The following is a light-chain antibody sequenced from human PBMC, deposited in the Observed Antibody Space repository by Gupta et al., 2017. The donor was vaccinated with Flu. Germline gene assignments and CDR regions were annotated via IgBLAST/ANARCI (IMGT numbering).Light chain of an antibody. Sequence: QSALTQPASVSGSPGQTITISCTGTSSDIGDYDFVSWYRQVPGKAPKLIIYEVSRRPSGVSNRFSGSKSDNTASLTISGLQADDEGDYYCNSYTSSTTPGVCGGGTKLSVL. CDR3: NSYTSSTTPGV. CDR2: EVS. CDR1: SSDIGDYDF. J-gene: IGLJ3*02. V-gene: IGLV2-14*01.